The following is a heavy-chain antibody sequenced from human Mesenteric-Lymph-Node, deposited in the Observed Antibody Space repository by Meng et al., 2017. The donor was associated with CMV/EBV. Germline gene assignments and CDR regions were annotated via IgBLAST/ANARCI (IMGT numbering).Heavy chain of an antibody. J-gene: IGHJ4*02. CDR1: GYTFTSYG. D-gene: IGHD1-26*01. V-gene: IGHV1-18*01. CDR2: ISTYNGNT. Sequence: SVKVSCKASGYTFTSYGISWVRQAPGQGLEWMGWISTYNGNTNYAQKLQGRVTITTDTSTSTAYVELRSLRSEDTAVYYCARDPSVGATFGYVDYWGQGTLVTVSS. CDR3: ARDPSVGATFGYVDY.